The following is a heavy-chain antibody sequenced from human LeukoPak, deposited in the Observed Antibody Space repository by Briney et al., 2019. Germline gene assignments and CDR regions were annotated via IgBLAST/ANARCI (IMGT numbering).Heavy chain of an antibody. D-gene: IGHD1-7*01. J-gene: IGHJ6*03. CDR2: ISSSGSTI. Sequence: GGSLRLSCAASGFTFSSSSMNWVRQAPGKGLEWVSYISSSGSTIYHADSVKGRVTISRDNAKNSLYLQMNSLRAEDTAVYYCARESIDWNSEYYHYYMDVWGKGTTVTVSS. V-gene: IGHV3-48*04. CDR3: ARESIDWNSEYYHYYMDV. CDR1: GFTFSSSS.